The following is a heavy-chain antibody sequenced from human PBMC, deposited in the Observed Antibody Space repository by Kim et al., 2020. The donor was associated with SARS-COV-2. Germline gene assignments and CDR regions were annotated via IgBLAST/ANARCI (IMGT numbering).Heavy chain of an antibody. CDR2: ITRNGNGN. D-gene: IGHD2-2*01. J-gene: IGHJ4*02. Sequence: GGSLRLSCTASGFTFNNYGMHWVRQTPGKGLEWVSAITRNGNGNYADVSVNRCTITRYDNTNKLSLQLKNSLVPDAAAYYYCSYHGAAGHVNYWCQGTVV. CDR3: CSYHGAAGHVNY. CDR1: GFTFNNYG. V-gene: IGHV3-23*01.